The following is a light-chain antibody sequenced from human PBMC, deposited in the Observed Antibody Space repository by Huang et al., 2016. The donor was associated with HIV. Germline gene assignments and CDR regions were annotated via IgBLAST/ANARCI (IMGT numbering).Light chain of an antibody. V-gene: IGKV2-30*01. J-gene: IGKJ2*01. CDR3: MQGTHWPYT. Sequence: DVVLTQSPLSLPVTLGQPASISCRSGQSLVATDGYTYLNWFLQRPGQSPRRLIYRVSRRDSGVPDRFSGSGSGTDFTLKISRVEAEDVGVYYCMQGTHWPYTFGQGTKVEIK. CDR2: RVS. CDR1: QSLVATDGYTY.